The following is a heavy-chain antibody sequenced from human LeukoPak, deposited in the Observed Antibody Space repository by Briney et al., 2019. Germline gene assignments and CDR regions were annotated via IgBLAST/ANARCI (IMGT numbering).Heavy chain of an antibody. J-gene: IGHJ4*02. CDR2: ISGRGGST. CDR3: AKDASDCSSTSCYLDY. Sequence: GGSLRLSCAASGFTYSSSAMSWVRQAPGKGLEWVSSISGRGGSTYYADSVQGRFTISRDNSKNTLYLQMNSLRTEDTALYYCAKDASDCSSTSCYLDYWGQGTLVTVSS. CDR1: GFTYSSSA. D-gene: IGHD2-2*01. V-gene: IGHV3-23*01.